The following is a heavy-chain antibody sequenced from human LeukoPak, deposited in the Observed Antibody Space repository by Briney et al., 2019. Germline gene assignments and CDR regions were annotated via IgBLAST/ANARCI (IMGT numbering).Heavy chain of an antibody. D-gene: IGHD2-2*01. J-gene: IGHJ6*04. CDR2: IWYDGSNK. CDR3: ARDIGYCSSTSCYRYGMGV. V-gene: IGHV3-33*01. CDR1: GFTFSSYG. Sequence: GGSLRLSCAASGFTFSSYGMHWVRQAPGKGLEWVAVIWYDGSNKYYADSVKGRFTISRDNSKNTLYLQMNSLRAEDTAVYYCARDIGYCSSTSCYRYGMGVWGKGTTVTVSS.